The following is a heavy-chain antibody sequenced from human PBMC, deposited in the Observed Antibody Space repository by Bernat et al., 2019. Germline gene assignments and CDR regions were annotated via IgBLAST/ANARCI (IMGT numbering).Heavy chain of an antibody. D-gene: IGHD4-17*01. Sequence: EVQLLESGGGSVQPGGSLRLSGAASGFTFSSYAMSWVRQAPGKGLEWVSATSGSGGSTYYADSVKGRFTISRDNSKNTLYLQMNSLRAEDTAVYYCAKGGRWTVTTSFDYWGQGTLVTVSS. V-gene: IGHV3-23*01. CDR3: AKGGRWTVTTSFDY. J-gene: IGHJ4*02. CDR1: GFTFSSYA. CDR2: TSGSGGST.